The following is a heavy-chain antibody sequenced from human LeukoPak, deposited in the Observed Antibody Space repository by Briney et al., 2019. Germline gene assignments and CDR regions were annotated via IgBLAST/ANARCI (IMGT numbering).Heavy chain of an antibody. CDR1: GYTFNTYG. V-gene: IGHV1-18*01. Sequence: ASVKVSCKASGYTFNTYGITWVRQAPGQGLEWMGWISAYNGNTNYAQKLQGRVTMTTDTSTSTAYMELRSLRSDDTAVYYCARSPNYYGSGSYLFDYWGQGTLVTVSS. D-gene: IGHD3-10*01. J-gene: IGHJ4*02. CDR3: ARSPNYYGSGSYLFDY. CDR2: ISAYNGNT.